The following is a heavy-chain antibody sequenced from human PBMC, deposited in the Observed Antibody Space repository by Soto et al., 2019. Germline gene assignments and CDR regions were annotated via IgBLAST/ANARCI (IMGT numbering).Heavy chain of an antibody. J-gene: IGHJ6*02. V-gene: IGHV2-70*01. Sequence: LRLSCAASGFTFSSYAMSWLRQPPGKALEWLALIDWDDDKYYSTSLKTRLTISKDTSKNQVVLTMTNMDPVDTATYYCALTSSTSVEGPYLYHHYVMAVWAQGSTVTVAS. CDR3: ALTSSTSVEGPYLYHHYVMAV. D-gene: IGHD2-2*01. CDR2: IDWDDDK. CDR1: GFTFSSYAM.